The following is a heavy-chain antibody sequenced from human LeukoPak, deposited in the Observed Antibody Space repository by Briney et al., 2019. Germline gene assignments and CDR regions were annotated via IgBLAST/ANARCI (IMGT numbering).Heavy chain of an antibody. V-gene: IGHV1-69*05. J-gene: IGHJ4*02. Sequence: ASVKVSCKASGGTFSSYAISWVRQAPGQGLEWMGEIIPIFGTANYAQKFQGRVTITTDESTSTAYMELSSLRSEDTAVYYCARGARYYDSSGYYSPFDYWGQGTLVTVSS. CDR3: ARGARYYDSSGYYSPFDY. D-gene: IGHD3-22*01. CDR2: IIPIFGTA. CDR1: GGTFSSYA.